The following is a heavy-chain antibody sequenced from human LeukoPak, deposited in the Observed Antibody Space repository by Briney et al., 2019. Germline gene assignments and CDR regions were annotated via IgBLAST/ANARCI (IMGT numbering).Heavy chain of an antibody. D-gene: IGHD6-6*01. J-gene: IGHJ4*02. Sequence: PGGSLRLSCAASGFTFSNYWMHWVRQAPGKGLVWVSRINTDGSSTTYADSVKGRFTISRNNAKNTLYLQMNSLSAEDTAVYYCARGYSSSYRIDYWRQGTLVTVSS. CDR1: GFTFSNYW. CDR3: ARGYSSSYRIDY. CDR2: INTDGSST. V-gene: IGHV3-74*01.